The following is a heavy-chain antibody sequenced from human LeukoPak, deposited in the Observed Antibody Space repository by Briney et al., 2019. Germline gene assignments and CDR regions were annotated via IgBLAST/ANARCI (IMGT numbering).Heavy chain of an antibody. D-gene: IGHD1-26*01. CDR2: IKQDGSEK. Sequence: GGSLRLSCAASGFTFNTYWMSWVRQDPGKGLEWVANIKQDGSEKYYVDSVKGRFTISRDNAKNSLYLQMDSLRAEDTAVYYCARDKIVGATFFDYWGQGTLVTVSS. V-gene: IGHV3-7*01. J-gene: IGHJ4*02. CDR1: GFTFNTYW. CDR3: ARDKIVGATFFDY.